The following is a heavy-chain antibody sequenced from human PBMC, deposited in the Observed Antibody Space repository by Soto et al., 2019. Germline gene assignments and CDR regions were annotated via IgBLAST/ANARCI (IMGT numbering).Heavy chain of an antibody. D-gene: IGHD3-22*01. CDR3: ARENQGDDSTGDDLDAFDI. CDR2: IIPIFGTA. V-gene: IGHV1-69*13. J-gene: IGHJ3*02. CDR1: GGTFSSYA. Sequence: SVKVSCKASGGTFSSYAISWVRQAPGKGLEWKGGIIPIFGTANYAQKFQGRVTITADESTTTAYMELSSLRSEDTAVYYCARENQGDDSTGDDLDAFDIWGQGTMVTVSS.